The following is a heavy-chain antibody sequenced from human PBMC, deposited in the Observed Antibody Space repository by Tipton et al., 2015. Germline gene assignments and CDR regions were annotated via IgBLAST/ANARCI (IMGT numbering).Heavy chain of an antibody. CDR2: IYYSGST. D-gene: IGHD4-23*01. V-gene: IGHV4-39*01. CDR3: ARARGRHGGLFDS. CDR1: GGSISSSSYY. Sequence: TLSLTCSVSGGSISSSSYYWDWIRQPPGKGLEWIGNIYYSGSTYYNPSLNSRVTISIDTSRNQFSLKLSSVTAADTAAYYCARARGRHGGLFDSWGQGILVTVSS. J-gene: IGHJ4*02.